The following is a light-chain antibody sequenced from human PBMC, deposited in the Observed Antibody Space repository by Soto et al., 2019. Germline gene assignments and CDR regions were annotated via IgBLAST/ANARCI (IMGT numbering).Light chain of an antibody. CDR3: QQYGSSPPVT. CDR2: GAS. V-gene: IGKV3-20*01. CDR1: QSVSSSY. Sequence: EIVLTQSPGTLSLSPGERATLSCRASQSVSSSYLAWYQQKPGQAPRLLIYGASSRATGIPDRFSGSGSGTDFTLPISRLEPEDFAVYYCQQYGSSPPVTFGPGT. J-gene: IGKJ3*01.